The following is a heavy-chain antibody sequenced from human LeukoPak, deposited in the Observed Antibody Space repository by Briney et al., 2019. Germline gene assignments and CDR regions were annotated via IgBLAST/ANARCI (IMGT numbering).Heavy chain of an antibody. V-gene: IGHV1-46*01. J-gene: IGHJ6*02. CDR3: ARVLGYYDFWSGYYINGMDV. CDR1: GYTFTSYY. Sequence: ASVTVSCKASGYTFTSYYMHWVRQAPGQGLEWMGIINPSGGSTSYAQKFQGRVTMTRDTSTSTVYMELSSLRSEDTAVYYCARVLGYYDFWSGYYINGMDVWGQGTTVTVSS. D-gene: IGHD3-3*01. CDR2: INPSGGST.